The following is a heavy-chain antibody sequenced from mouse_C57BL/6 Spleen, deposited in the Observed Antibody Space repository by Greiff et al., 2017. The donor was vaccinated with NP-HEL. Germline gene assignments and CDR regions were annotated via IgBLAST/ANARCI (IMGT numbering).Heavy chain of an antibody. CDR3: ARGGYYYGSSYGYFDV. V-gene: IGHV5-4*01. D-gene: IGHD1-1*01. CDR2: ISDGGSYT. CDR1: GFTFSSYA. J-gene: IGHJ1*03. Sequence: EVQGVESGGGLVKPGGSLKLSCAASGFTFSSYAMSWVRQTPEKRLEWVATISDGGSYTYYPDNVKGRFTISRDNAKNNLYLQMSHLKSEDTAMYYWARGGYYYGSSYGYFDVWGTGTTVTVSS.